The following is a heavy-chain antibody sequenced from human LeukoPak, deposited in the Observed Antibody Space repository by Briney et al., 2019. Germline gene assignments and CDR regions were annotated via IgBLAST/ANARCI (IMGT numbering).Heavy chain of an antibody. D-gene: IGHD3-9*01. V-gene: IGHV4-34*01. Sequence: SETLSLTCAVYGGSFSGYYWRWIRQPPGKGLEWIGEINHSGSTNYNPSLKSRVTISVDTSKNQFSLKLSSVTAADTAVYYCARGAFRILTGYPARNWFDPWGQGTLVTVSS. CDR1: GGSFSGYY. CDR2: INHSGST. CDR3: ARGAFRILTGYPARNWFDP. J-gene: IGHJ5*02.